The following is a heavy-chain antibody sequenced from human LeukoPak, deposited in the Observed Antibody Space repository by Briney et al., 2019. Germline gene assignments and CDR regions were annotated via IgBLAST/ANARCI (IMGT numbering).Heavy chain of an antibody. V-gene: IGHV4-39*01. CDR2: IYYSGSP. J-gene: IGHJ5*02. CDR3: ARQAGAAAGIVAGWFDP. Sequence: WETLSLTCTVSGGSISSSSYYWGWIRQPPGKGLEWIGSIYYSGSPYYNPSLKSRVTISVDTSKNQFSLKLSSVTAADTAVYYCARQAGAAAGIVAGWFDPWGQGTLVTVSS. CDR1: GGSISSSSYY. D-gene: IGHD6-13*01.